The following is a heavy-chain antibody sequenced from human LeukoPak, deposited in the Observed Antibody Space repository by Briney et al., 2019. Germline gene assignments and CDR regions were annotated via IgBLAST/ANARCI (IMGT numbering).Heavy chain of an antibody. CDR1: GGTFSSYA. CDR2: IIPIFGTA. V-gene: IGHV1-69*05. CDR3: ARDSGTYYYGSASYAALDY. J-gene: IGHJ4*02. D-gene: IGHD3-10*01. Sequence: SVKVSCKASGGTFSSYAISWVRQAPGQGLEWMGRIIPIFGTANYAQKFQGGVTITTDESTSTAYMELSSLRSEDTAVYYCARDSGTYYYGSASYAALDYWGQGTLVTVSS.